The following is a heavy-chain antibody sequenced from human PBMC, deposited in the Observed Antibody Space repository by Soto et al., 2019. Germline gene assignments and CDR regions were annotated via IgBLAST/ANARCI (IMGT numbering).Heavy chain of an antibody. D-gene: IGHD3-10*01. CDR1: GDSISSYN. Sequence: QVQLQESGPGLVKPSETLSLTCTVSGDSISSYNLAWIRQPPGKGLEWIGYFRSGGGTSYNPSLKCRVAISADPSMKRFSLRLCFVTAADTAVYYWVRQGIGVLHGLVDVWGQGTTVTVSS. CDR3: VRQGIGVLHGLVDV. CDR2: FRSGGGT. V-gene: IGHV4-59*08. J-gene: IGHJ6*02.